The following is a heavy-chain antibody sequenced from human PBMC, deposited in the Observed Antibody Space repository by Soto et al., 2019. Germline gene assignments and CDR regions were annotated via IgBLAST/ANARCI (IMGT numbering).Heavy chain of an antibody. V-gene: IGHV4-30-4*01. CDR1: GGSISSGDYY. Sequence: SETLSLTCTVSGGSISSGDYYWSWIRQPPGKGLEWIGYIYYSGSAYYNPSLKSRVTISVDTSKNQFSLKLSSVTAADTAVYYCAREGRDYYDSSGYPEYFQHWGQGTLVTVSS. CDR3: AREGRDYYDSSGYPEYFQH. D-gene: IGHD3-22*01. J-gene: IGHJ1*01. CDR2: IYYSGSA.